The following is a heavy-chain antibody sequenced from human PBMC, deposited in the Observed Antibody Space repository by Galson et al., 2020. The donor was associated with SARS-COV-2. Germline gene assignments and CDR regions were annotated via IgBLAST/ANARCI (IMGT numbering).Heavy chain of an antibody. CDR3: ARDGGYCGYDYRRYYYYGMDA. D-gene: IGHD5-12*01. CDR1: GFTFSSYW. Sequence: GGSLRLSCAASGFTFSSYWMSWVRQAPGKGLEWVANIKQDGSEKYYVDSVKGRFTISRDNAKNSLYLQMNSLRAEDTAVYYCARDGGYCGYDYRRYYYYGMDAWAKGSTVTVSP. J-gene: IGHJ6*04. V-gene: IGHV3-7*01. CDR2: IKQDGSEK.